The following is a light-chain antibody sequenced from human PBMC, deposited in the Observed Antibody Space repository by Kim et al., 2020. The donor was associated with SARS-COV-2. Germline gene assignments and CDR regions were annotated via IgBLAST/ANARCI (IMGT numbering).Light chain of an antibody. CDR1: SSNIGSNR. J-gene: IGLJ7*02. V-gene: IGLV1-47*01. CDR2: QDD. Sequence: ELTQPPSASGTPGQRVTISCSGSSSNIGSNRVYWYQQVPGTAPKLLIHQDDRRPSGVPDRFSGSKSGTSASLAISGLRSEDEADYYCAAWDGSLRSAVFGGGTQLTA. CDR3: AAWDGSLRSAV.